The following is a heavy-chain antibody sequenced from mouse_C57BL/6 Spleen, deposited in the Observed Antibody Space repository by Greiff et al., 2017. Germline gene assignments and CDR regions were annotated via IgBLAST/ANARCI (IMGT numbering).Heavy chain of an antibody. Sequence: EVQVVESGGDLVKPGGSLKLSCAASGFTFSSYGMSWVRQTPDKRLEWVATISSGGSYTYYPDSVKGRFTISRDNAKNTLYLQMSSLKSEDTAMYYCARHGYYGSSFAGFAYWGQGTLVTVSA. CDR2: ISSGGSYT. D-gene: IGHD1-1*01. V-gene: IGHV5-6*01. CDR1: GFTFSSYG. CDR3: ARHGYYGSSFAGFAY. J-gene: IGHJ3*01.